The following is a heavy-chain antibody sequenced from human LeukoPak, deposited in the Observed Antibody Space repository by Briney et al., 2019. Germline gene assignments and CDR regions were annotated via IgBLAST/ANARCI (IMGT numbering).Heavy chain of an antibody. Sequence: SQTLSLTCTVSGGSIGSGSYYWSWIRQPAGKGLEWIGRIYTSGSTNYNPSLKSRVTISVDTSKNQFSLKLSSVTAADTAVYYCAREFDPWGQGTLVTVSS. V-gene: IGHV4-61*02. J-gene: IGHJ5*02. CDR1: GGSIGSGSYY. CDR3: AREFDP. CDR2: IYTSGST.